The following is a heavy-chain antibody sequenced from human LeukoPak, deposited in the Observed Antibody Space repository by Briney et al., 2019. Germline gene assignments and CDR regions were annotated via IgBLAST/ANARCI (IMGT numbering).Heavy chain of an antibody. D-gene: IGHD2-21*02. J-gene: IGHJ3*02. CDR3: AKDLEYCGGDCYSSSEAFDI. CDR2: ISGGGGSR. V-gene: IGHV3-23*01. Sequence: PGGSLRLSCAASGFTFSSYVMSWVRQAPGKGLEWVSGISGGGGSRYYADSAKGRFTISRDNSKNKLCLQMNSLRAEDTAVYYCAKDLEYCGGDCYSSSEAFDIWGQGTMVTVSS. CDR1: GFTFSSYV.